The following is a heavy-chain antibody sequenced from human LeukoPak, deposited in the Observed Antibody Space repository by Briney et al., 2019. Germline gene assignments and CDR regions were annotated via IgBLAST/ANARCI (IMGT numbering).Heavy chain of an antibody. CDR3: ATLSPGYCSGGSCQGFDY. CDR2: INPSCGST. CDR1: GYTFTSYY. V-gene: IGHV1-46*01. D-gene: IGHD2-15*01. Sequence: ASVKVSCKASGYTFTSYYMHWVRQAPGQGLEWMGIINPSCGSTSYAQKFQGRVTMTRDTSTSTVYMELSSLRSEDTAVYYCATLSPGYCSGGSCQGFDYWGQGTLVTVSS. J-gene: IGHJ4*02.